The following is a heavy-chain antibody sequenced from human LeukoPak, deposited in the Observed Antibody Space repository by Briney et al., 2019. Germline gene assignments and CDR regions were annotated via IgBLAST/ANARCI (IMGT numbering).Heavy chain of an antibody. CDR1: GFTFSSYS. J-gene: IGHJ4*02. Sequence: GGSLRLSCAASGFTFSSYSMNWVRQAPGKGLEWVSSISSSSSYIYYADSVKGRFTISRDNAKNSLYLQMNSLRAEDTAVYYCARADPGEPTHYWGQGTLVTVSS. D-gene: IGHD1-26*01. CDR3: ARADPGEPTHY. V-gene: IGHV3-21*01. CDR2: ISSSSSYI.